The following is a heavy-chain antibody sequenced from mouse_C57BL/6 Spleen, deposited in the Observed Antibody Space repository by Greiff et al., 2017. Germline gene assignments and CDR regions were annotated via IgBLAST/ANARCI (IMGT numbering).Heavy chain of an antibody. CDR2: ISPGSGNT. D-gene: IGHD1-1*01. CDR1: GYSFTSYY. V-gene: IGHV1-66*01. CDR3: ARDPHYYGSSSDWYFDV. J-gene: IGHJ1*03. Sequence: VQLQQSGPELVKPGASVKISCKASGYSFTSYYIHWVKQRPGQGLEWIGWISPGSGNTKYNEKFKGKATLTADTSSSTAYMQLSSLTSEDSAVYYCARDPHYYGSSSDWYFDVWGTGTTVTVSS.